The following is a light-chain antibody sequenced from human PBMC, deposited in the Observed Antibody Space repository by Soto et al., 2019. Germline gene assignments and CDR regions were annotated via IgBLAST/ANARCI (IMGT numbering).Light chain of an antibody. CDR2: AAS. J-gene: IGKJ4*01. Sequence: DIQMTQSPSSVSASVGDRVSITCRASQGIRSLLARSQQKPVKAPKILIHAASSLQRGVPSRFSGSGSGTDFTLTISRLQPEDFATYYCQQSDSFPLTFGGGTKVEIK. CDR1: QGIRSL. V-gene: IGKV1-12*01. CDR3: QQSDSFPLT.